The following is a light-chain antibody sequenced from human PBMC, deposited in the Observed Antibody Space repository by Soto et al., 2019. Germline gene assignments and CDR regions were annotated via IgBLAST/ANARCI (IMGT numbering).Light chain of an antibody. CDR3: QQYGGSQIT. CDR1: QSVSGNH. V-gene: IGKV3D-20*01. J-gene: IGKJ5*01. CDR2: DAS. Sequence: EIVLTRSPATLSLSPGERATLSCGASQSVSGNHLAWYQQKPGLAPRLLIYDASSRSTGIPDRFSGSGSGTDFTLIISRLEPEDFAMYYCQQYGGSQITFGQGTRLEIK.